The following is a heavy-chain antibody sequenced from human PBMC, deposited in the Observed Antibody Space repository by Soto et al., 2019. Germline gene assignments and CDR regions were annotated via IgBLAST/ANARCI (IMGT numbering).Heavy chain of an antibody. CDR3: ARRAEAAFDY. CDR2: IYYSGST. CDR1: GGSISSGGYY. Sequence: QVQLQESGPGLVKPSQTLSLTCTVSGGSISSGGYYWSWIRQHPGKGLEWIGYIYYSGSTYYNPSRKSRVTISADTSKNQFSLKLSSVTAADTALYYCARRAEAAFDYWGQGTLVTVSS. D-gene: IGHD6-13*01. V-gene: IGHV4-31*03. J-gene: IGHJ4*02.